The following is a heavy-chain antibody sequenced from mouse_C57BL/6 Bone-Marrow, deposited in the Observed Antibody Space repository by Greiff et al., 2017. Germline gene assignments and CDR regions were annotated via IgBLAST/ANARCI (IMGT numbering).Heavy chain of an antibody. Sequence: EVKVVESGGGLVQPGGSLKLSCAASGFTFSDYYMYWVRQTPEKRLEWVAYISNGGGSTYYPDTVKGRSSISRDNAKNTLYLQMSRLKSEDTAMYYCARQYRYCYDFDYWGQGTSVTVSS. CDR3: ARQYRYCYDFDY. D-gene: IGHD2-14*01. CDR2: ISNGGGST. V-gene: IGHV5-12*01. J-gene: IGHJ4*01. CDR1: GFTFSDYY.